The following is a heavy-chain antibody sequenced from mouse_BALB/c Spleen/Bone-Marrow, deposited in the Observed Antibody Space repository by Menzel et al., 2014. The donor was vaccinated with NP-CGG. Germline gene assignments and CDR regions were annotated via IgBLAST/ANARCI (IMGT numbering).Heavy chain of an antibody. CDR3: TSYGAWFAY. J-gene: IGHJ3*01. CDR1: GYTFTSYW. D-gene: IGHD1-1*01. Sequence: LQESGSELVRPGASVKLSCKASGYTFTSYWMHWVKQRPGRGLEWIGNICPGSGSTNYDEKFKSKATLTVDTSSSTAYMQLSSLTSEDSAVYYCTSYGAWFAYWGQGTLVTVSA. V-gene: IGHV1S22*01. CDR2: ICPGSGST.